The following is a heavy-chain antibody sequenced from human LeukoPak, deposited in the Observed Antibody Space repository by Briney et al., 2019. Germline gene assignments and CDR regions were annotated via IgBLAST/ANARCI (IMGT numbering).Heavy chain of an antibody. CDR3: ARQSIVLMVYALDY. CDR2: MNPNSGST. V-gene: IGHV1-8*01. Sequence: GASVKVSCKASGYTFTSYDINWVRQATGQGLEWMGWMNPNSGSTGYAQKFQGRVTMTRNTSISTAYMELSSLRSEDTAVYYCARQSIVLMVYALDYWGRGTLVTVSS. CDR1: GYTFTSYD. J-gene: IGHJ4*02. D-gene: IGHD2-8*01.